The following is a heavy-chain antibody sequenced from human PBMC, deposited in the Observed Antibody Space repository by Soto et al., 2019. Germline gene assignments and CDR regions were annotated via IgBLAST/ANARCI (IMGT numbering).Heavy chain of an antibody. CDR3: AKPYYYDSTAKGRPFDF. V-gene: IGHV3-30*18. Sequence: GGSLRLSCAASGFSFSSYVMHWVRQAPDKGLEWVAVVSYDGSDKYYADSVKGRFSISRDNSKNTLYLQMNSLRAEDTAVYYCAKPYYYDSTAKGRPFDFWGQGTLVTVSS. CDR2: VSYDGSDK. J-gene: IGHJ4*02. CDR1: GFSFSSYV. D-gene: IGHD3-22*01.